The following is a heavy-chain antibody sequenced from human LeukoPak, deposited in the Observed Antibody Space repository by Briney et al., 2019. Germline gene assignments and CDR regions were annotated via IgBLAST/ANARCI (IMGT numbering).Heavy chain of an antibody. CDR2: ISGSGGST. D-gene: IGHD4-17*01. J-gene: IGHJ4*02. V-gene: IGHV3-23*01. Sequence: PGGSLRLSCAASGFTFSNYGMSWVRQAPGKGLEWVSAISGSGGSTYYADSVKGRFTISRDNSKNTLYLQMNSLRAEDTAVYYCAKGLPANYGDYAVDYWGQGTLVTVSS. CDR3: AKGLPANYGDYAVDY. CDR1: GFTFSNYG.